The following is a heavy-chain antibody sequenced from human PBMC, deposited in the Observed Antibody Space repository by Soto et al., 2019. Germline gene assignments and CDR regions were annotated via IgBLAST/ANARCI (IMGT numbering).Heavy chain of an antibody. D-gene: IGHD6-19*01. J-gene: IGHJ3*02. CDR1: GFTVSSNY. Sequence: GGSLRLSCAASGFTVSSNYMSWVRQAPGKGLEWVSVIYSGGSTYYADSVKGRFTISRDNSKNTLYLQMNSLRAEDTAVYYCAREEQWLAAFDIWGQGTMVTVSS. V-gene: IGHV3-66*01. CDR3: AREEQWLAAFDI. CDR2: IYSGGST.